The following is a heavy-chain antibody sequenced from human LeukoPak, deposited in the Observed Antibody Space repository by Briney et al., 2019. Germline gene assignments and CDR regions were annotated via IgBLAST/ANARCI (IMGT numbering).Heavy chain of an antibody. CDR1: GGSFSGYY. V-gene: IGHV4-34*01. Sequence: SETLSLTCAVYGGSFSGYYWSWIRQPPGKGLDWIGEINHSGSTNYNPSLKSRVTISVDTSKNQFSLKLSSVTAADTAVYYCAREGLDCSSTSCYSADYWGQGTLVTVSS. D-gene: IGHD2-2*01. CDR3: AREGLDCSSTSCYSADY. CDR2: INHSGST. J-gene: IGHJ4*02.